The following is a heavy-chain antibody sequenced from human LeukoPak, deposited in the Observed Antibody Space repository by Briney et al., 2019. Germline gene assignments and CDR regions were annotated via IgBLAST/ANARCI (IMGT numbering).Heavy chain of an antibody. CDR1: GGSFSGYY. CDR2: INHSGST. Sequence: KPSETLSLTCAVYGGSFSGYYWSWIRQPPGKGLEWIGEINHSGSTNYNPSLKSRVTISVDTSKNQFSLKLSSVTAADTAVYYCAREDLGGATDYWGQGTLVTVSS. J-gene: IGHJ4*02. CDR3: AREDLGGATDY. D-gene: IGHD1-26*01. V-gene: IGHV4-34*01.